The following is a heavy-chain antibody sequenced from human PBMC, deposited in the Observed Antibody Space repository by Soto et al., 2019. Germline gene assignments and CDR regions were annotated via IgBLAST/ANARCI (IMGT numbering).Heavy chain of an antibody. D-gene: IGHD4-17*01. CDR1: GGSISGYY. V-gene: IGHV4-4*07. CDR3: ARLGGGGVTTVDWFDP. Sequence: PSVTLSLTCTVSGGSISGYYWSWIRQPAGKGLEWIGRIYTSGSTNYNPSLKSRVTMSVDTSKNQFSLKLSSVTAADTAVYYCARLGGGGVTTVDWFDPWGQGTLVTVSS. CDR2: IYTSGST. J-gene: IGHJ5*02.